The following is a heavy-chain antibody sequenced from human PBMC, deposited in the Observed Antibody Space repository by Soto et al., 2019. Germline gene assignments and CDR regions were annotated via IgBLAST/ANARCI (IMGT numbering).Heavy chain of an antibody. J-gene: IGHJ6*02. CDR3: ARGGPQYFDWLLRGDYYYGMDV. V-gene: IGHV4-4*02. D-gene: IGHD3-9*01. CDR1: GGSISSSNW. CDR2: IYHSGST. Sequence: SETLSLTCAVSGGSISSSNWWSWVRQPPGKGLEWIGEIYHSGSTNYNPSLKSRVTISVDKSKNQFSLKLSSVTAADTAVYYCARGGPQYFDWLLRGDYYYGMDVWGQGTTVTVSS.